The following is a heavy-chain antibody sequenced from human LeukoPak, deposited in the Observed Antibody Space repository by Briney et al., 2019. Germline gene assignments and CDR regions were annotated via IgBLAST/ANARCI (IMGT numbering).Heavy chain of an antibody. CDR1: GDSIRTHY. J-gene: IGHJ4*02. CDR3: ARQHSSGYYYFDY. V-gene: IGHV4-59*08. Sequence: PSETLSLTCTVSGDSIRTHYWSWIRQSPGQGLEWIGYIYYSGSSNYNPSLKSRVTISVDTSKNQFSLKLSSVTAADTAVYYCARQHSSGYYYFDYWGQGTLVTVSS. D-gene: IGHD3-22*01. CDR2: IYYSGSS.